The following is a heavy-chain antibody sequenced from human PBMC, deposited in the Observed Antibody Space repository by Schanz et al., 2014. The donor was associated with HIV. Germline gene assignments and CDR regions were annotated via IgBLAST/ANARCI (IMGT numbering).Heavy chain of an antibody. CDR1: GFTFSRSA. Sequence: VQLVESGGGVVQPGGSLRLSCTASGFTFSRSAMTWVGQGPGKGLEWVSSIDIAGTLTYFADSVKGRFTISRDNSKNTVYLHMNSLRFEDTAFYYSAKEEVPKDYWGLGTLVTVSS. CDR2: IDIAGTLT. D-gene: IGHD2-15*01. CDR3: AKEEVPKDY. J-gene: IGHJ4*02. V-gene: IGHV3-23*03.